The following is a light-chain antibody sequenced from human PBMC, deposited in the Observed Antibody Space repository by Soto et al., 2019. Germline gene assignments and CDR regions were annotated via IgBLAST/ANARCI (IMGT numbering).Light chain of an antibody. CDR3: QTWGTGIVV. CDR1: SAHSSYA. Sequence: QPVLTQSPSASASLGASVKFTCTLSSAHSSYAIAWHQQQPEKGPRYLMKLNSDGSHNKGDGIPDRFSGSSSGAERYLTISSLQSEDEADYYCQTWGTGIVVFGGGTKVTVL. J-gene: IGLJ2*01. V-gene: IGLV4-69*01. CDR2: LNSDGSH.